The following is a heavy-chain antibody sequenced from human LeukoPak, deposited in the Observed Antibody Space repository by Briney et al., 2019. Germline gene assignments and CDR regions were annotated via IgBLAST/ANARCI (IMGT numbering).Heavy chain of an antibody. Sequence: GSLRLSCTVSGFTVSSNSMSWVRQAPGKGLEWVSFIYSGGSTQYSDSVKGRFTISRDNSKNTLYLQMNSLRAEGTAVYYCARRAGDYSHPYDYWGQGTLVTVSS. CDR2: IYSGGST. V-gene: IGHV3-53*01. CDR3: ARRAGDYSHPYDY. D-gene: IGHD3-22*01. CDR1: GFTVSSNS. J-gene: IGHJ4*02.